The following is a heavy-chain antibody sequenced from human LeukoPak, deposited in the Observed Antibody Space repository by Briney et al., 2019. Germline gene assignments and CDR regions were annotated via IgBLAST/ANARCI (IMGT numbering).Heavy chain of an antibody. Sequence: PSETLSLTCTVSGGSISSYYWSWIRQPAGKGLEWIGRIYTSGSTNYNPSLKSRVTMSVDTSKNQFSLKLSSVTAADTAVYYCARDRLGHLRTGLVHEYYYGSGFFDYWGQGTLVTVSS. CDR2: IYTSGST. CDR3: ARDRLGHLRTGLVHEYYYGSGFFDY. V-gene: IGHV4-4*07. J-gene: IGHJ4*02. D-gene: IGHD3-10*01. CDR1: GGSISSYY.